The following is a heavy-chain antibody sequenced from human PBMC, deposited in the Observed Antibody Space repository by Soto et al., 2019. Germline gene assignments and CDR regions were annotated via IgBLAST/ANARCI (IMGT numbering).Heavy chain of an antibody. V-gene: IGHV1-3*01. D-gene: IGHD2-21*02. Sequence: ASVKVSCKASGYTFTSYTIHWVRQAPGQRPEWMGWIDAGNGNTKYSQKFQGRVTITRDTSASIIYMELSSLRSEYWAFYYCARAGWCGDCSLDYWGQGTLVTVSS. CDR1: GYTFTSYT. J-gene: IGHJ4*02. CDR2: IDAGNGNT. CDR3: ARAGWCGDCSLDY.